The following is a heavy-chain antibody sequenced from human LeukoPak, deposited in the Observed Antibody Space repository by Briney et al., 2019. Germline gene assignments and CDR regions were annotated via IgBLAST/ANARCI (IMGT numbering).Heavy chain of an antibody. D-gene: IGHD4-17*01. CDR3: ARHGDYFPNWFDP. CDR2: ISTTGST. Sequence: SETLSLTCTVSGAAISDYFWSWIRQPAGKDLEWIGRISTTGSTYFNPSLQSRVRMSVDSSKTHFSLKLSSVTAADTAVYYCARHGDYFPNWFDPWGQGTLVTVSS. CDR1: GAAISDYF. J-gene: IGHJ5*02. V-gene: IGHV4-4*07.